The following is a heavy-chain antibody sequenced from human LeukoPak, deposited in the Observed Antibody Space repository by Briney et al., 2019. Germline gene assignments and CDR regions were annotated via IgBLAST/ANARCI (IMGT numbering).Heavy chain of an antibody. V-gene: IGHV4-34*01. D-gene: IGHD3-16*01. J-gene: IGHJ3*02. CDR3: ARDWGRDALDI. Sequence: SETLSLTCAVYGGSFSGYYWSWIRQPPGKGLEWIGEINHSGSTNYNPSLKSRVTISGDTSKNQLSLKLNSVTAADTAAYYCARDWGRDALDIWGQGTMVTVSS. CDR2: INHSGST. CDR1: GGSFSGYY.